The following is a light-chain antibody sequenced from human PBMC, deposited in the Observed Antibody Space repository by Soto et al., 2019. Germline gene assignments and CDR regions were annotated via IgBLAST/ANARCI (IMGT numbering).Light chain of an antibody. CDR1: QSVSSSY. CDR3: QQYGSLWT. Sequence: EIVLTQSPGTLSLSPGERATLSCRASQSVSSSYLAWYQQKPGQAPRLLIYGASSRATGIPDRFSGSGSVIDFTLTISRLEPEDFAMYYCQQYGSLWTFGQGTKVEIK. CDR2: GAS. J-gene: IGKJ1*01. V-gene: IGKV3-20*01.